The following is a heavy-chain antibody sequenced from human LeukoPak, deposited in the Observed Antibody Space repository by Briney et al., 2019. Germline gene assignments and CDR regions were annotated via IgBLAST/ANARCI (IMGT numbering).Heavy chain of an antibody. CDR2: IYYSGST. V-gene: IGHV4-39*01. Sequence: SETLSLTCTVSGGSISSSSYYWGWIRQPPGKGLEWIGSIYYSGSTYYNPSLKGRVTISVDTSKNQFSLKLSSVTAADTAVYYCARHGAPCSSASCYPAHAFDIWGQGTMVTVSS. D-gene: IGHD2-2*01. J-gene: IGHJ3*02. CDR3: ARHGAPCSSASCYPAHAFDI. CDR1: GGSISSSSYY.